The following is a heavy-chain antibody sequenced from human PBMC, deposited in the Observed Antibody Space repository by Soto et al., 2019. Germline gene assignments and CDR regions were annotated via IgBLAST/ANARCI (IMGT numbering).Heavy chain of an antibody. CDR3: ARGGGAYYYDSSGYYYVGY. J-gene: IGHJ4*02. V-gene: IGHV3-33*01. D-gene: IGHD3-22*01. Sequence: ESGGGVVQPGRSLRLSCAASGFTFSSYGMHWVRQAPGKGLEWVAVIWYDGSNKYYADSVKGRFTISRDNSKNTLYLQMNSLRAEDTAVYYCARGGGAYYYDSSGYYYVGYWGQGTLVTVSS. CDR1: GFTFSSYG. CDR2: IWYDGSNK.